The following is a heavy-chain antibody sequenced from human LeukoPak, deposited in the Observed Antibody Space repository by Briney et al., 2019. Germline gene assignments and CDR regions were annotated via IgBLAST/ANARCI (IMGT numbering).Heavy chain of an antibody. D-gene: IGHD1-1*01. Sequence: GGSLGLSCAASGFTITYYWMSWVRQAPGKGLEWVANIKQDGSAKLYVDSVEGRFTVSRDNAKNSLYLQMNNLRAEDTAVYYCARLSESRTIFYFWGQGTLVTVSS. CDR2: IKQDGSAK. CDR1: GFTITYYW. V-gene: IGHV3-7*01. CDR3: ARLSESRTIFYF. J-gene: IGHJ4*02.